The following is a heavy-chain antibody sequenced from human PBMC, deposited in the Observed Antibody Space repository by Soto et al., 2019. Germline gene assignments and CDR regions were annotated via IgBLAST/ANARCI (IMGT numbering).Heavy chain of an antibody. V-gene: IGHV4-39*07. CDR2: IYYSGST. D-gene: IGHD2-2*01. CDR1: GGSISSSSYY. J-gene: IGHJ6*02. Sequence: SETLSLTCTVSGGSISSSSYYWGWIRQPPGKGLEWIGSIYYSGSTYYIPSLKSLVTISVDTSKNQFSLKLSSVTAAVTAMYYCARDVDGGYQLLYYYYGMDVWGQGTTVTVSS. CDR3: ARDVDGGYQLLYYYYGMDV.